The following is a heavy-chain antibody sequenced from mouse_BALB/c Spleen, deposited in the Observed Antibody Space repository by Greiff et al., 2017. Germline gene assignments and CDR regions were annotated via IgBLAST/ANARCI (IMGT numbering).Heavy chain of an antibody. J-gene: IGHJ2*01. V-gene: IGHV5-9*03. CDR1: GFTFSSYT. CDR2: ISSGGGNT. CDR3: ASSYYGSGGYYFDY. Sequence: EVQLVESGGGLVKPGGSLKLSCAASGFTFSSYTMSWVRQTPEKRLEWVATISSGGGNTYYPDSVKGRFTISRDNAKNNLYLQMSSLRSEDTALYYCASSYYGSGGYYFDYWGQGTTLTVSS. D-gene: IGHD1-1*01.